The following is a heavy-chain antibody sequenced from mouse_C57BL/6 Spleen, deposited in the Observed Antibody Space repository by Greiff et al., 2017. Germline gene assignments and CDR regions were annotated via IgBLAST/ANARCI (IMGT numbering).Heavy chain of an antibody. CDR3: ARGHYDYDGFAY. CDR1: GYTFTTYP. Sequence: QVQLQQSGAELVKPGASVKMSCKASGYTFTTYPIEWMKQNHGKSLEWIGNFHPYNDDTKYNEKFKGKATLTVEKSSITVYLELSRLTADDSAVYYCARGHYDYDGFAYWGQGTLVTVSA. D-gene: IGHD2-4*01. CDR2: FHPYNDDT. V-gene: IGHV1-47*01. J-gene: IGHJ3*01.